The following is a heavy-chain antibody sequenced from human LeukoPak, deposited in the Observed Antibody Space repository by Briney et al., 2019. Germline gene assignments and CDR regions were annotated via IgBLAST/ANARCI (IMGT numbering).Heavy chain of an antibody. CDR3: ARGVTSPLDAFDI. CDR2: LYNSGST. V-gene: IGHV4-59*01. CDR1: GGSISSYY. J-gene: IGHJ3*02. Sequence: SETLSLTCTVSGGSISSYYWNWMRQTPGKGLEWVGYLYNSGSTNYNPSLKSRLTISVDMSKNQLSLKLGSVTAADTAVYYCARGVTSPLDAFDIWGQGTTVTVS. D-gene: IGHD1-26*01.